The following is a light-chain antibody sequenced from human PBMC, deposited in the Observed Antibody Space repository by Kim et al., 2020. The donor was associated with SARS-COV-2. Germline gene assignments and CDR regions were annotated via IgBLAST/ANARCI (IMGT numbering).Light chain of an antibody. V-gene: IGLV7-43*01. J-gene: IGLJ1*01. CDR1: TGAVTSGYY. CDR3: LLYYGGVYV. Sequence: PGGTVTLTCASSTGAVTSGYYPNWFQQKPGQAPRTLIYSTSTKYSWTPARFSGSLLGGKAALTLSGVQPEDEAEYYCLLYYGGVYVFGSGTKVTVL. CDR2: STS.